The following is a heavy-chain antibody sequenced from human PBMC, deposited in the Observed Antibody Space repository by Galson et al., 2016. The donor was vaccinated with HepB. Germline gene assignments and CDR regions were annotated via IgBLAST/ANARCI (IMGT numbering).Heavy chain of an antibody. J-gene: IGHJ4*02. Sequence: SETLSLTCVAYGASLNNYYWSWVRQPPGKGLEWFGEITHSGSINYNPSLESRVTISVDTSKNQFSLKMTSVTAADTTVYYCATLERRSSGHYYFDNWGQGNLVKVSS. V-gene: IGHV4-34*01. CDR3: ATLERRSSGHYYFDN. CDR2: ITHSGSI. D-gene: IGHD3-22*01. CDR1: GASLNNYY.